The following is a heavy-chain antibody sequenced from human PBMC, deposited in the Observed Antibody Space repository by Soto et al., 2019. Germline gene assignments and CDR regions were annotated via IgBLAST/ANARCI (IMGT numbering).Heavy chain of an antibody. CDR2: ISSSSSYI. Sequence: PGGSLRLSCAASGFTFSSYSMNWVRQAPGKGLEWVSSISSSSSYIYYADSVKGRFTISRDNAKNSLYLQMNSLRAEDTAVYYCARDMLRFGAFDIWGQGTMVTVSS. J-gene: IGHJ3*02. D-gene: IGHD2-8*01. V-gene: IGHV3-21*01. CDR3: ARDMLRFGAFDI. CDR1: GFTFSSYS.